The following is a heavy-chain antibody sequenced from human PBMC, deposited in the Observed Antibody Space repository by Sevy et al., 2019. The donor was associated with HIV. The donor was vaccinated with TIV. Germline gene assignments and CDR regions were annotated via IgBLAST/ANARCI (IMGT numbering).Heavy chain of an antibody. J-gene: IGHJ4*02. Sequence: SETLSLTCTVSGYSIRNGYYWAWIRQPPGKGLEWIGCIHHSGITHYNPSLKSRVIISVDTSKNQVSLELSSVTAADTAMYYCARDRKYPLYYFDYWGQGILGTVSS. D-gene: IGHD6-6*01. V-gene: IGHV4-38-2*02. CDR3: ARDRKYPLYYFDY. CDR1: GYSIRNGYY. CDR2: IHHSGIT.